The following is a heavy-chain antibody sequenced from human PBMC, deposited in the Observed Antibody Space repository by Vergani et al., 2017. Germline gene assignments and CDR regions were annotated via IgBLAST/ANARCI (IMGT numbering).Heavy chain of an antibody. Sequence: EVQLLESGGSLKQPGGSVRLSCAASGFTFSTYAMHWVRQAPGKGLEWVSALTGGGGSTYYADSFKGRFIISRDNSRDTLYLQMDSLRPEDTATYYCVKYARSYEDFFDSWCQGTLVTVSS. J-gene: IGHJ4*02. D-gene: IGHD1-26*01. CDR3: VKYARSYEDFFDS. CDR2: LTGGGGST. V-gene: IGHV3-23*01. CDR1: GFTFSTYA.